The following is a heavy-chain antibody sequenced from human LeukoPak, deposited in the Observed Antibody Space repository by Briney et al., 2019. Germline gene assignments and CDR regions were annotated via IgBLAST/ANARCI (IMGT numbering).Heavy chain of an antibody. V-gene: IGHV4-61*01. D-gene: IGHD5-24*01. CDR2: IQYSGST. J-gene: IGHJ4*02. Sequence: PSETLSLTCRVSGVSISSGSNYWSWIRQPPGKGLEWIGCIQYSGSTEYNPSLESRVTISVGTSKNQFSLKLTSVTAADTAVYYCARGYGYNSEYWGQGTLVTVSP. CDR3: ARGYGYNSEY. CDR1: GVSISSGSNY.